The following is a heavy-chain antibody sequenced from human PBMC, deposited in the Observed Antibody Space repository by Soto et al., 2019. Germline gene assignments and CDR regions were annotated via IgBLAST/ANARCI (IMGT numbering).Heavy chain of an antibody. Sequence: TSETLSLTCTVSGGSISSGGYYWSWIRQHPGKGLEWIGYIYYSGSTYYNPSPKSRVTISVDASKNQFSLKLSSVTAADTAVYYCARDQAPIVATAGVWFDPWGQGTLVTVSS. V-gene: IGHV4-31*03. CDR3: ARDQAPIVATAGVWFDP. D-gene: IGHD5-12*01. CDR1: GGSISSGGYY. J-gene: IGHJ5*02. CDR2: IYYSGST.